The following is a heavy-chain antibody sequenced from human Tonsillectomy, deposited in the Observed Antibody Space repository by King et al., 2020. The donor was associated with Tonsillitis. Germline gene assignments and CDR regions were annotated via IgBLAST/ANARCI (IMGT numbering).Heavy chain of an antibody. J-gene: IGHJ6*02. CDR2: ISWNSGSI. Sequence: VQLVESGGGLVQPGRSLRLSCAASGFSFDDYAMHWVRQVPGKGLEWVSGISWNSGSIGYADSVKGRFTISRDNAKNSLYLQMNSLRAEDTALYYCVKNIFQWLPVDGMDVWGQGTTVTVSS. CDR1: GFSFDDYA. CDR3: VKNIFQWLPVDGMDV. D-gene: IGHD6-19*01. V-gene: IGHV3-9*01.